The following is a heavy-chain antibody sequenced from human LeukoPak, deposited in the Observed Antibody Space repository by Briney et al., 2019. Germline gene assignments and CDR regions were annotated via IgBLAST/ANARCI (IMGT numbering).Heavy chain of an antibody. CDR1: GGSISSYY. V-gene: IGHV4-4*09. J-gene: IGHJ6*03. D-gene: IGHD3-22*01. CDR3: ARSGWLGYMDV. Sequence: SETLSLTCTVSGGSISSYYWSWIRQPPGKGLERIGYIYTSGSTNYNPSLKSRVTISVDTSKNQFSLKLSSVTAADTAVYYCARSGWLGYMDVWGKGTTVTVSS. CDR2: IYTSGST.